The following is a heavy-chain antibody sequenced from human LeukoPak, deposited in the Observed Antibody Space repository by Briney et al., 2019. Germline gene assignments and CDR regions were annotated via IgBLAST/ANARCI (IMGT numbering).Heavy chain of an antibody. Sequence: GESLKTSCKGFGYRFTNYGSSWVRQMPGKGLEWMGIIYPGDSDTRYSPSFQGQVTISADKSINTAYLQWSSLKASDTAMYYCVLAGSGSYYFDYWGQGILVTVSS. D-gene: IGHD3-10*01. CDR1: GYRFTNYG. V-gene: IGHV5-51*02. J-gene: IGHJ4*02. CDR2: IYPGDSDT. CDR3: VLAGSGSYYFDY.